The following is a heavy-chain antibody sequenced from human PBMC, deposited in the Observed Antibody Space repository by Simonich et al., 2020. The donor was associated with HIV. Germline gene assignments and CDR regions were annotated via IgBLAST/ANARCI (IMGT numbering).Heavy chain of an antibody. V-gene: IGHV1-2*06. CDR1: GYTFTTYY. Sequence: QVQLVQSGAEVKKPGASVKVSCKASGYTFTTYYLDWVRPAPGQGLEGMGRIKPNSGGTNYAQKFQGRVTMTRDTTISTAYMELSSLRSDDTAVYYCARDVDCWGQGTLVTVSS. CDR2: IKPNSGGT. J-gene: IGHJ4*02. CDR3: ARDVDC.